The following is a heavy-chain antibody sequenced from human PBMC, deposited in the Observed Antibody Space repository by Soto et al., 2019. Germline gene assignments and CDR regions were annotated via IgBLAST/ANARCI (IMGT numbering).Heavy chain of an antibody. J-gene: IGHJ6*02. CDR3: TTNDYGDYPYYYGMDV. CDR2: IKSKTDGGTT. V-gene: IGHV3-15*07. Sequence: GGSLRLSCAASGFTFSNAWMNWVRQATGKGLEWVGRIKSKTDGGTTDYAAPVKGRFTISRDDSKNTLYLQMNSLKTEDTAVYYCTTNDYGDYPYYYGMDVWGQGTTVTVSS. D-gene: IGHD4-17*01. CDR1: GFTFSNAW.